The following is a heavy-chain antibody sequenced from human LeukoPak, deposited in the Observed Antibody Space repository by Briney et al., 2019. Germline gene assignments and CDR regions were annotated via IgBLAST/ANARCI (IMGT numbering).Heavy chain of an antibody. V-gene: IGHV3-30*04. J-gene: IGHJ1*01. CDR1: GFTFSTYT. CDR3: ARDCSGGSCYLRGYFQH. Sequence: GGSLRLSCAASGFTFSTYTINWVRQAPGKGLEWVAVISYDGSNKYYADSVKGRFTISRDNSKNTLYLQMNSLRAEDTAVYYCARDCSGGSCYLRGYFQHWGQGTLVTVSS. CDR2: ISYDGSNK. D-gene: IGHD2-15*01.